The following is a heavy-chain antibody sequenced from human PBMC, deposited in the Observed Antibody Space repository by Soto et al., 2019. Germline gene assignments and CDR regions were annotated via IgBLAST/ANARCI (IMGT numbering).Heavy chain of an antibody. CDR2: IYCSGST. CDR3: ARFHYSSSWYF. CDR1: GGSISSSSYY. V-gene: IGHV4-39*01. D-gene: IGHD6-13*01. Sequence: QLQLQESGPGLVKPSETLSLTCTVSGGSISSSSYYWGWIRQPPGKGLEWIGSIYCSGSTYYNPSLKSRVTISVDTSKNQFSLKLSSVTAADTAVYYCARFHYSSSWYFWGQGTLVTVSS. J-gene: IGHJ4*02.